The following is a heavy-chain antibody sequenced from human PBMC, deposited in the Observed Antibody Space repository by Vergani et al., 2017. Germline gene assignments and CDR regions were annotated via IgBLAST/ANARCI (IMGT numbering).Heavy chain of an antibody. V-gene: IGHV3-9*01. CDR1: GFTFDDYA. CDR2: ISWNSGSI. J-gene: IGHJ4*02. Sequence: EVQLVESGGGLVQPGRSLRLSCAASGFTFDDYAMHWVRQAPGKGLEWVLGISWNSGSIGYADSVKGRFTISRDNAKNCLYLQMNSLRAEDTALYYCAKASTIFGVVIGYYFDYWGQGTLVTVSS. D-gene: IGHD3-3*01. CDR3: AKASTIFGVVIGYYFDY.